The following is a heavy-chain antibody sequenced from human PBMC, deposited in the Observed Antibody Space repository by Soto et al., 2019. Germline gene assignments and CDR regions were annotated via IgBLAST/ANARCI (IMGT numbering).Heavy chain of an antibody. J-gene: IGHJ4*02. CDR3: TTGIYYDLLTGYHDVAY. CDR1: GFNLSHPW. CDR2: IKSETDGGTA. V-gene: IGHV3-15*01. D-gene: IGHD3-9*01. Sequence: PGGSLRLSCAASGFNLSHPWMTWFRQAAGKGLEWVGRIKSETDGGTADYAAPVKGRITISRDDSKNTVYLQMNSLKTEDTAVYYCTTGIYYDLLTGYHDVAYWGQGTLVTVSS.